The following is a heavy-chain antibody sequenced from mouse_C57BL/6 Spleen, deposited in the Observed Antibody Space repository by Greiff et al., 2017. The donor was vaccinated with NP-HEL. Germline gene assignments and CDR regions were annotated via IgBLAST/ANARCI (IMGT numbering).Heavy chain of an antibody. V-gene: IGHV1-69*01. Sequence: QVQLQQPGAELVMPGASVKLSCKASGYTFTSYWMHWVKQRPGQGLEWIGEIDPSDSYTNYNQKFKGKSTLTVDKSSSTAYMQLSSLTSEDSAVYYCASLLGSGAMDYWGQGTSVTVSS. CDR2: IDPSDSYT. J-gene: IGHJ4*01. CDR1: GYTFTSYW. CDR3: ASLLGSGAMDY. D-gene: IGHD3-2*02.